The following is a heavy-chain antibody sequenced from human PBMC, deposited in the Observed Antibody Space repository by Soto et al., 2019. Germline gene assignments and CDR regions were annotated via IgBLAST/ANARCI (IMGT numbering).Heavy chain of an antibody. CDR2: ISVSGDNI. J-gene: IGHJ4*02. V-gene: IGHV3-21*01. CDR3: ARDLGLLQSLFDY. D-gene: IGHD1-1*01. CDR1: GFSFNIFN. Sequence: PGGSLRLSCLASGFSFNIFNMNWILRAPGRGLEWVASISVSGDNIYYGDSVQGRFTISRDNSKRSVFLDLKSLRVEDTAVYYCARDLGLLQSLFDYWGQGTLVTVSS.